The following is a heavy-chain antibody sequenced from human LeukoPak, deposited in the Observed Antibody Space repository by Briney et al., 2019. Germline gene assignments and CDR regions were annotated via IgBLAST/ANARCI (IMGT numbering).Heavy chain of an antibody. D-gene: IGHD3-22*01. CDR1: GGSISSSSYY. V-gene: IGHV4-39*01. CDR3: ARRYYDSSGYYY. CDR2: IYYSGST. Sequence: SETLSLTCTVSGGSISSSSYYWGWLRQPPGKGLGWIGSIYYSGSTYYNPSLKSRVTISVDTSKNQFALKLSSVTAADTAVYYCARRYYDSSGYYYWGQGTLVTVSS. J-gene: IGHJ4*02.